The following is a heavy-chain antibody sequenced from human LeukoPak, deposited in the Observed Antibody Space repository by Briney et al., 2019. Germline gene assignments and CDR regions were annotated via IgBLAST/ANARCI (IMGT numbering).Heavy chain of an antibody. D-gene: IGHD7-27*01. CDR2: LSGSASST. CDR1: GFTFSDYY. J-gene: IGHJ6*02. Sequence: GGSLRLSCAASGFTFSDYYMSWVRQAPGKGLEWVSSLSGSASSTYYADSVKGRFTISRDNSKNTLSLQMNSLRADDTAVYYCARDGEPRYWGSGYYYGMDVWGQGTTVTVSS. CDR3: ARDGEPRYWGSGYYYGMDV. V-gene: IGHV3-23*01.